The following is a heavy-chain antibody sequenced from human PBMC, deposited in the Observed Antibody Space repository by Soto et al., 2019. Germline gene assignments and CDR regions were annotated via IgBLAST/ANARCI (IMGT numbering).Heavy chain of an antibody. CDR3: ARDTLRYFDWLTPTYYYYYYGMDV. CDR1: GGTFSSYA. V-gene: IGHV1-69*13. CDR2: IIPIFGTA. D-gene: IGHD3-9*01. J-gene: IGHJ6*02. Sequence: GASVKVSCKASGGTFSSYAISWVRQAPGQGLEWMGGIIPIFGTANYAQKFQGRVTITADESTSTAYMELSSLRSEDTAVYYCARDTLRYFDWLTPTYYYYYYGMDVWGQGTTVTVSS.